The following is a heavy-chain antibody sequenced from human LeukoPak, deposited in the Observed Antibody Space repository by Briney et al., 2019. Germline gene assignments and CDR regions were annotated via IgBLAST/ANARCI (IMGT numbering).Heavy chain of an antibody. CDR3: ARRPPYRYFDL. CDR2: IYYSGST. V-gene: IGHV4-59*08. J-gene: IGHJ2*01. Sequence: PSETLSLTCTVSGGSISSYYWSWIRQPPGKGLEWIGYIYYSGSTNYNPSLKSRVTISVDTSKNQFSLKLSSVTAADTAVYYCARRPPYRYFDLWGRGTLVTVSS. CDR1: GGSISSYY.